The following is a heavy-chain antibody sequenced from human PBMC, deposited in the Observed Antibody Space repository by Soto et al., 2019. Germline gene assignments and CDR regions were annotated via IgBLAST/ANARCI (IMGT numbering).Heavy chain of an antibody. V-gene: IGHV3-23*01. CDR3: AKDRPVGQSISPAVH. J-gene: IGHJ4*02. Sequence: GGSLSLSCAASGFTFSSYAMSWVRQAPGKGLEWVSAISGSGGSTYYADSVKGRFTISRDNSKNTLYLQMNSLRAEDTAVYYCAKDRPVGQSISPAVHWGQGTLVTVSS. CDR1: GFTFSSYA. D-gene: IGHD6-19*01. CDR2: ISGSGGST.